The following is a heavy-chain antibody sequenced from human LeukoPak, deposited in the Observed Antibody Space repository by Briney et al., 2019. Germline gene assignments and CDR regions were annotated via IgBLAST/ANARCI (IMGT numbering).Heavy chain of an antibody. CDR3: ASSLTTEGKRDWYFDL. CDR1: GGTFSSYA. D-gene: IGHD4-17*01. V-gene: IGHV1-69*05. CDR2: IIPIFGTA. J-gene: IGHJ2*01. Sequence: GASVKVSCKASGGTFSSYAISWVRQAPGQGLEWMGGIIPIFGTANYAQKFQGRVTITTDESTSTAYMELSSLRSADTAVYYCASSLTTEGKRDWYFDLWGRGTLVTVSS.